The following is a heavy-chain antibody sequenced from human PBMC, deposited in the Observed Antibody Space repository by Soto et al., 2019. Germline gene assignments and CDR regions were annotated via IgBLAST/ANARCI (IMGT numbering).Heavy chain of an antibody. CDR1: GFTFDDYA. Sequence: EMQLVESGGGSVQPGRSLRLSCAASGFTFDDYAMYWVRQGPGKGLEWVSGISWDSGMIGYADSVKGRFTISRDNAKTSLFLQRNSLRPEDTALYYCAKARLRGGGGDNSYNYNAIDDWGQGTTVTVSS. CDR2: ISWDSGMI. D-gene: IGHD2-21*01. CDR3: AKARLRGGGGDNSYNYNAIDD. V-gene: IGHV3-9*01. J-gene: IGHJ6*02.